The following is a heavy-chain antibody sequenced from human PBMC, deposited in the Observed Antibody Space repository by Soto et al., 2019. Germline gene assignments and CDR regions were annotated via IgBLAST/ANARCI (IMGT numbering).Heavy chain of an antibody. CDR2: IGAADDP. J-gene: IGHJ6*02. CDR1: GFFFNNYD. Sequence: PGGSLRLSCVGSGFFFNNYDMHWVRQVRGKGLEWVSAIGAADDPYYSVSVKGRFIVSRDNAQKSLYLQMNNLRAADTAVYFCARAYTGQLPRRGVYYYALDVWGRWTPVTVSS. V-gene: IGHV3-13*05. CDR3: ARAYTGQLPRRGVYYYALDV. D-gene: IGHD2-2*01.